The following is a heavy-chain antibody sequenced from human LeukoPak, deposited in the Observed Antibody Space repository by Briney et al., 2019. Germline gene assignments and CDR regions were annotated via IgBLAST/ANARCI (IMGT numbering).Heavy chain of an antibody. CDR1: GYTFTGYY. CDR2: INPNSGGT. Sequence: ASVKVSCKASGYTFTGYYMDWVRHAPGQGLEWMGWINPNSGGTDYAQKFQGRVHMTRATSISTAYMEMSRLRSHDTAVYYCARAYRYCSSTSCYSSDYYYYYMDVWGKGTTVTVSS. J-gene: IGHJ6*03. V-gene: IGHV1-2*02. D-gene: IGHD2-2*01. CDR3: ARAYRYCSSTSCYSSDYYYYYMDV.